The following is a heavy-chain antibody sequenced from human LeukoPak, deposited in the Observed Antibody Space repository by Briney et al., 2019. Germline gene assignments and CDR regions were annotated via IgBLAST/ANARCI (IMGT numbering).Heavy chain of an antibody. J-gene: IGHJ4*02. CDR3: AKDPKRRIVGATPHAAQD. Sequence: GGSLRLSCAASGFTFSSYGMSWVRQAPGKGLEWVSAISGSGGSTYYADSVKGRFTISRDNSKNTLYLQMNSLRAEDTAVYYCAKDPKRRIVGATPHAAQDWGQGTLVTVSS. V-gene: IGHV3-23*01. D-gene: IGHD1-26*01. CDR1: GFTFSSYG. CDR2: ISGSGGST.